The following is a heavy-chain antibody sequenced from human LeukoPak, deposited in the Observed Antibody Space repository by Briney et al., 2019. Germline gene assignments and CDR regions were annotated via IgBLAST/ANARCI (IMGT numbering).Heavy chain of an antibody. CDR3: ASGLLGCRGGSCYPTDY. Sequence: PGGSLRLSCAASGFTFSSYSMNWVRQAPGKGLEWVSSISSSSSYIYYADSVKGRFTISRDNSKNTVYLQMNSLRPEDTALYHCASGLLGCRGGSCYPTDYWGQGTLVIVSS. CDR2: ISSSSSYI. D-gene: IGHD2-15*01. CDR1: GFTFSSYS. V-gene: IGHV3-21*01. J-gene: IGHJ4*02.